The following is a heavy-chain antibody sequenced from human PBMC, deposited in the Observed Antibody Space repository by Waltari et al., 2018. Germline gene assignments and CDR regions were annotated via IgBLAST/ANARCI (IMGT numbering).Heavy chain of an antibody. CDR1: GYSISSGYY. Sequence: QVQLQESGPGLVKPSETLSLTCAVSGYSISSGYYWGWIRQPPGKGLEWIGSIYHSGSTYYNPSLKSRVTISVDTSKNQFSLKLSSVTAADTAVYYCARNGYNHGVDYWGQGTLVTVSS. CDR3: ARNGYNHGVDY. V-gene: IGHV4-38-2*01. D-gene: IGHD5-12*01. CDR2: IYHSGST. J-gene: IGHJ4*02.